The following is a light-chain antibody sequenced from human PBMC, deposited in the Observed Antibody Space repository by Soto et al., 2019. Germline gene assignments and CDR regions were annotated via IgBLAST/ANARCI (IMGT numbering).Light chain of an antibody. J-gene: IGKJ4*01. CDR3: QQRINWPLT. V-gene: IGKV3-11*01. Sequence: EIVLTQSPATLSLSPGERATLSCRATQSVSTCLAWYQQKPGQAPRLLIYDASKRATGIPTRFSGSGSGTDFTLTISSLEPEDFAVYYCQQRINWPLTVGGGTKVEIK. CDR1: QSVSTC. CDR2: DAS.